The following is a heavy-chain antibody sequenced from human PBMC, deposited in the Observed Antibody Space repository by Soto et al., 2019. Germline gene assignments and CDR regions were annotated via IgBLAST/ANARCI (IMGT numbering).Heavy chain of an antibody. D-gene: IGHD6-19*01. CDR2: ISGSGSGP. Sequence: EVQLLQSGGGLVQPGGSLRLSCATSGFTFRNYALSWVRQAPGKGLEWVSAISGSGSGPFYADSVKGRFTFSSDTSKSTLYLQMNGLRADDTAVYFCAKDRIHSSVYLIPPEFDYWGQGTLVIVSS. J-gene: IGHJ4*02. CDR3: AKDRIHSSVYLIPPEFDY. V-gene: IGHV3-23*01. CDR1: GFTFRNYA.